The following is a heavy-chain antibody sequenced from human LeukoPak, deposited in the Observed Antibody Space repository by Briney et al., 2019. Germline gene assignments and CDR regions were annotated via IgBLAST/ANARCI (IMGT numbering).Heavy chain of an antibody. J-gene: IGHJ4*02. V-gene: IGHV3-21*01. CDR1: GFTFSSYS. CDR2: ISRSSSYI. CDR3: ARSYGGIDY. Sequence: PGGSLRLSCAASGFTFSSYSMNWVRQAPGKGLEWVSSISRSSSYIYYADSVKGRFTISRDNAKNSLYLQMNSLRAEDTAVYYCARSYGGIDYWGQGTLVTVSS. D-gene: IGHD4-23*01.